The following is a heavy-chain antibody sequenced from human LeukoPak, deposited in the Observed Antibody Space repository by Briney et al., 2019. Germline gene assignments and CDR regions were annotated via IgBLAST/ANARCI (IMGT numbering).Heavy chain of an antibody. CDR3: AREPYYYGSGSYSGFDY. V-gene: IGHV4-59*01. Sequence: SETLSLTCTVSGGSMSNNYWSWIRQPPGKGLEWIGYIYYSGSTNYNPSLKSRVTISVDTSKNQFSLKLSSVTAADTAVYYCAREPYYYGSGSYSGFDYWGQGTLVTVSS. CDR2: IYYSGST. D-gene: IGHD3-10*01. J-gene: IGHJ4*02. CDR1: GGSMSNNY.